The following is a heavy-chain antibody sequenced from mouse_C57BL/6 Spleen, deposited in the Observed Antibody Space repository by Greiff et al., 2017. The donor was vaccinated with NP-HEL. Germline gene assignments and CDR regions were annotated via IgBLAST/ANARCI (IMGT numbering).Heavy chain of an antibody. Sequence: EVQRVESGGGLVQPKGSLKLSCAASGFSFNTYAMNWVRQAPGKGLEWVARIRSKSNNYATYYADSVKDRFTISRDDSESMLYLQMNNLKTEDTAMYYCVRQTDYFDYWGQGTTLTVSS. CDR3: VRQTDYFDY. V-gene: IGHV10-1*01. J-gene: IGHJ2*01. CDR2: IRSKSNNYAT. CDR1: GFSFNTYA.